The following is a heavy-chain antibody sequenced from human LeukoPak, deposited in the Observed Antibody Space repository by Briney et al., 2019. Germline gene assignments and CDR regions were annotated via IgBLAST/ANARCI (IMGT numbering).Heavy chain of an antibody. Sequence: ASVKVSCKASGYTFTSSDINWVRQATGQGLEWMGWMNPNSGNTGYAQKFQGRVTMTRNTSISTAYMELSRLRSDDTAVYYCARVTTVTTWRYYYYYGMDVWGQGTTVTVSS. CDR2: MNPNSGNT. CDR3: ARVTTVTTWRYYYYYGMDV. J-gene: IGHJ6*02. CDR1: GYTFTSSD. D-gene: IGHD4-17*01. V-gene: IGHV1-8*01.